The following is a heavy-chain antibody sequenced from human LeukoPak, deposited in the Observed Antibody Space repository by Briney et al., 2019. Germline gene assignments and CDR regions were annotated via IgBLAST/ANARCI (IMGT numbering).Heavy chain of an antibody. CDR3: ARGKRYSGSYFDY. Sequence: GRSLRLFCAASGFTFSSYAMHWVRQAPGKGLEWVAVISYDGSNKYYADSVKGRFTISRDNSKNTLYLQMNSLRAEDTAVYYCARGKRYSGSYFDYWGQGTLVTVSS. CDR1: GFTFSSYA. CDR2: ISYDGSNK. V-gene: IGHV3-30-3*01. J-gene: IGHJ4*02. D-gene: IGHD1-26*01.